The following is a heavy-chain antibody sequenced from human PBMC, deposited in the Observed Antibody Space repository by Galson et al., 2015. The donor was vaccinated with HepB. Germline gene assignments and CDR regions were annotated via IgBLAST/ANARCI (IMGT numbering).Heavy chain of an antibody. Sequence: SLRLSCAASGFTFSSYSMNWVRQAPGKGLEWVSSISSSSSYIYYADSVKGRFTISRDNAKNSLYLQMNSLRAEDTAVYYCARERVGQQLGYYYYYGMDVWGQGTTVTVSS. CDR2: ISSSSSYI. V-gene: IGHV3-21*01. J-gene: IGHJ6*02. D-gene: IGHD6-13*01. CDR3: ARERVGQQLGYYYYYGMDV. CDR1: GFTFSSYS.